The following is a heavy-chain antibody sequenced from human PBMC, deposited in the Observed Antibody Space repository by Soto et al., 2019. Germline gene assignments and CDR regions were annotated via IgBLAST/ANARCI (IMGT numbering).Heavy chain of an antibody. J-gene: IGHJ6*02. D-gene: IGHD6-13*01. CDR2: IIPIFGTA. V-gene: IGHV1-69*01. Sequence: VQLVQSGAEVKKPGSSVKVSCKASGGTFSSYAISWVRQAPGQGLEWMGGIIPIFGTANYAQKFQGRVTITADESTSTAYMELSSLRSEDTAVYYCARRGSGAAGYYYYYGMDVWGQGTTVTVSS. CDR3: ARRGSGAAGYYYYYGMDV. CDR1: GGTFSSYA.